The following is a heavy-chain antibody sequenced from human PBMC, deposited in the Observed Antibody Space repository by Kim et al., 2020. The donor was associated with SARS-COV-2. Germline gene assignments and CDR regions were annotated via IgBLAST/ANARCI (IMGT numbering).Heavy chain of an antibody. CDR2: INSDGSST. J-gene: IGHJ4*02. D-gene: IGHD1-26*01. CDR1: AFTFSSYW. V-gene: IGHV3-74*01. CDR3: AFTGSSAY. Sequence: LSLTCEASAFTFSSYWMHWVRQAPGKGLVWVSQINSDGSSTNYADSVKGRFTISRDNAKNTLYLHMNSLRAEDTAVYYCAFTGSSAYWGQGTLVTVS.